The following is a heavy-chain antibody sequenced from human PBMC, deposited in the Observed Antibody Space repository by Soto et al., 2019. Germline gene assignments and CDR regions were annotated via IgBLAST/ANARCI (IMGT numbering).Heavy chain of an antibody. D-gene: IGHD6-13*01. Sequence: KSSEPLSLTCAVSGASISTNNWWSWVRQPPGKGLEWIGEVYHSGSTNCNPSLKSRVTISIDKSKNQFSLRLTSMTAADTAVYYCAVPGAGDFDYWSQGTLVTVSS. CDR1: GASISTNNW. J-gene: IGHJ4*02. V-gene: IGHV4-4*02. CDR2: VYHSGST. CDR3: AVPGAGDFDY.